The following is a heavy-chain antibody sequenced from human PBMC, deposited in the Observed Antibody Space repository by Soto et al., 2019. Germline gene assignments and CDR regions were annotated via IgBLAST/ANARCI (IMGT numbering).Heavy chain of an antibody. CDR1: GFTFSSYT. CDR2: ISYDGSNK. Sequence: QVQLVESGGGVVQPGRSLRLSCAASGFTFSSYTMHWVRQAPGKGLEWVAAISYDGSNKYYADSVKGRFTISRDNSKSTLYVQMSSLRGEETAVYYCARGAGIAVAGTSFEYWGQGTLVTVSS. V-gene: IGHV3-30-3*01. D-gene: IGHD6-19*01. J-gene: IGHJ4*02. CDR3: ARGAGIAVAGTSFEY.